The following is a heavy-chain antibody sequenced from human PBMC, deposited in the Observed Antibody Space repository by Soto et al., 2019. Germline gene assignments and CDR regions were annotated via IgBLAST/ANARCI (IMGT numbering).Heavy chain of an antibody. Sequence: GGSLRLSCAASGFTLSSYWMYWVRQAPGKGLVWVSRIKTDGSDTAYADSVKGRFTISRDNAKNTMFLQMNSLRVEDTAVYYCVRFSGMDVWGQGTTVTVS. V-gene: IGHV3-74*01. CDR3: VRFSGMDV. CDR1: GFTLSSYW. J-gene: IGHJ6*02. CDR2: IKTDGSDT.